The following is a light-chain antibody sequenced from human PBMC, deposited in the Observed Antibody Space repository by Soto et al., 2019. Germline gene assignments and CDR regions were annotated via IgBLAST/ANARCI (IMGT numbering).Light chain of an antibody. V-gene: IGKV1-39*01. CDR3: QQSYSTWT. Sequence: DIQMTQSPSSLSASVGDRVTITCRASQSISSYLNWYQQKPGKAPKLLIYAASSLQSGFPSRFSGSGSGTDFTLTISSLQPEDFATYYCQQSYSTWTLGQWTKVEIK. CDR1: QSISSY. CDR2: AAS. J-gene: IGKJ1*01.